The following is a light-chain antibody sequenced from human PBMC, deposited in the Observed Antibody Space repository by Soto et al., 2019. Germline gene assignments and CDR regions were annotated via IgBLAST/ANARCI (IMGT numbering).Light chain of an antibody. V-gene: IGKV1-5*03. CDR3: QQYSSYPYT. J-gene: IGKJ2*01. CDR1: QSVTLW. CDR2: KAS. Sequence: DIPMTQSPSIVSASVGDGVTIACRASQSVTLWLTWYQQKPGKAPKLLLYKASTLESGVPSRFIGNGSETDFTLTISSLQPDDIGTYYCQQYSSYPYTFGQGTKLEIK.